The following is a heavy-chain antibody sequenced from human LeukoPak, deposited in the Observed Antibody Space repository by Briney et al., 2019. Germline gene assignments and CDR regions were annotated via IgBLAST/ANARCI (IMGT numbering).Heavy chain of an antibody. D-gene: IGHD3-10*01. J-gene: IGHJ2*01. CDR1: GYSISSGYY. Sequence: PSETLSLTCTVSGYSISSGYYWGWIRQPPGKGLEWIGSIYHSGSTYYNPSLKSRVTISVDTSKNQFSLKLSSVTAADTAVYYCARDFGYYGSGSYAWYFDLWGRGTLVTVSS. CDR3: ARDFGYYGSGSYAWYFDL. V-gene: IGHV4-38-2*02. CDR2: IYHSGST.